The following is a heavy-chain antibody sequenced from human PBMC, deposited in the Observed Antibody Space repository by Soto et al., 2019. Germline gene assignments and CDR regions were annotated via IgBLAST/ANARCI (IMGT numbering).Heavy chain of an antibody. CDR3: ARQGTVQLERQLAYYYYGLDV. D-gene: IGHD1-1*01. V-gene: IGHV5-10-1*01. J-gene: IGHJ6*02. CDR1: GYSFTSYW. Sequence: GESLKISCKGSGYSFTSYWISWVRQMPGKGLEWMGRIDPSGSYTTYSPSFQGHVTISADKSISTAYLQWSSLKASDTALYYCARQGTVQLERQLAYYYYGLDVWGQGTTVTLSS. CDR2: IDPSGSYT.